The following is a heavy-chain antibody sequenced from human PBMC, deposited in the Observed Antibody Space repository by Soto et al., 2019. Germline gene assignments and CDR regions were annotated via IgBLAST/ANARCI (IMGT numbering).Heavy chain of an antibody. CDR2: IYPGDSDT. CDR1: GYSFTSYW. Sequence: PGDSLKISCKGSGYSFTSYWIGWVRQMPGKGLEWMGIIYPGDSDTRYSPSFQGQVTISADKSISTAYLQWSSLKASDTVMYYCARLVTVGANVPGRIQTYYGMDVWGQGTTVTVS. CDR3: ARLVTVGANVPGRIQTYYGMDV. J-gene: IGHJ6*02. D-gene: IGHD1-26*01. V-gene: IGHV5-51*01.